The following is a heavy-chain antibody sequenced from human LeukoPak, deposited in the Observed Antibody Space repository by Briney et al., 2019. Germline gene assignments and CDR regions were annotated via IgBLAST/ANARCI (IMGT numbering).Heavy chain of an antibody. J-gene: IGHJ4*02. CDR3: ARDSFYYYGSGSYYKTLFDY. CDR2: IYYSGST. CDR1: GGSISSYY. Sequence: PSETLSLTCTVSGGSISSYYWSWIRRPPGKGLEWIGYIYYSGSTNYNPSLKSRVIMSVDTSKNQFSLKLTSVTAADTAVYYCARDSFYYYGSGSYYKTLFDYWGQGTKVTVSS. V-gene: IGHV4-59*12. D-gene: IGHD3-10*01.